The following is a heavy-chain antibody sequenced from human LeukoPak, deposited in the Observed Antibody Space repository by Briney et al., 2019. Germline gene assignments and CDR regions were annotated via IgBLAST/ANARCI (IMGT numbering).Heavy chain of an antibody. Sequence: SETLSLTCTVSGGSISSYYWGWIRQPPGKGLEWIGYIYYSGSTNYNPSPKSRVTISVDTSKNQFSLKLSSVTAADTAVYYCATYLYGSSWYYFDYWGQGTLVTVSS. J-gene: IGHJ4*02. V-gene: IGHV4-59*08. CDR1: GGSISSYY. CDR2: IYYSGST. D-gene: IGHD6-13*01. CDR3: ATYLYGSSWYYFDY.